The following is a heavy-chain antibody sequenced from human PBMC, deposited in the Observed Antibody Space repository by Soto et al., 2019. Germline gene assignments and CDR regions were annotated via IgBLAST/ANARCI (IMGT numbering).Heavy chain of an antibody. CDR1: GYTFTSYG. Sequence: ASVKVSCKASGYTFTSYGISWVRQAPGQGLEWMGWISAYNGNTNYAQKLQGRVTMTTDTSTSTAYMELRSLRSDDTAVYYCAREGSYYDSSGYYYTFDYWGQGTPVTVSS. D-gene: IGHD3-22*01. CDR3: AREGSYYDSSGYYYTFDY. V-gene: IGHV1-18*01. CDR2: ISAYNGNT. J-gene: IGHJ4*02.